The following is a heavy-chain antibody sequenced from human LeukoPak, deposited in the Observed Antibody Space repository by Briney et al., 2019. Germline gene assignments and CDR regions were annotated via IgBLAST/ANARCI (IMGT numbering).Heavy chain of an antibody. Sequence: ASVKVSCKASGYTFTSYGISWVRQAPGQGLEWMGWISAYNGNTNYAQKLQGRVTMTTDTSTSTAYMELRSLRSDDTAVYYCASLNYYDSSGYYLSSYYFDYWGQGTLVTVSS. CDR2: ISAYNGNT. CDR1: GYTFTSYG. CDR3: ASLNYYDSSGYYLSSYYFDY. J-gene: IGHJ4*02. D-gene: IGHD3-22*01. V-gene: IGHV1-18*01.